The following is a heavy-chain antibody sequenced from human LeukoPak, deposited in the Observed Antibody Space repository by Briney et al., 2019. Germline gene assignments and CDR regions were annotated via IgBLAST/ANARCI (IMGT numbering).Heavy chain of an antibody. CDR2: ISARRSS. CDR1: GGSISSYY. Sequence: PSETLSLTCTVSGGSISSYYWSWIRQPAGKGLEWIGRISARRSSNYNPSLKSRVAMSVDTSKNQISLKLSSVTAADTAVYYCARDRGNYYHSSGYYYDHPFDIWGQGTMVTVSS. D-gene: IGHD3-22*01. J-gene: IGHJ3*02. V-gene: IGHV4-4*07. CDR3: ARDRGNYYHSSGYYYDHPFDI.